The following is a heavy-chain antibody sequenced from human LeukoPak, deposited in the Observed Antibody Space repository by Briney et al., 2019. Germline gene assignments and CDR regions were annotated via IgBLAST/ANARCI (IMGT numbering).Heavy chain of an antibody. V-gene: IGHV5-51*01. Sequence: GESLKISTQVSGYIFTNYWICGVRQMPGKGLESMGITYPADSDTTYSPSFQGQVTISVDKSISTVYLHWSSLKDSDTAIYYCARHRRDGSYTRGYFLCYWGQGTLVTVSS. D-gene: IGHD3-10*01. CDR2: TYPADSDT. J-gene: IGHJ4*02. CDR1: GYIFTNYW. CDR3: ARHRRDGSYTRGYFLCY.